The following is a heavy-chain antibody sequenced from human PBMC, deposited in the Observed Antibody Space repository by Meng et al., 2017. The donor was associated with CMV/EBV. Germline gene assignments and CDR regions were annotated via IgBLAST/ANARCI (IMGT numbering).Heavy chain of an antibody. Sequence: GGPLRPPCAASGFTFSSYGMHWVRQAPGKGLEWVAFIRYDGSNKYYADSVKGRFTISRDNSKNTLYLQMYSLRAEDTTLYYCAKGSRHNIVVVPAPPEYFQHWGQGTLVTVSS. CDR3: AKGSRHNIVVVPAPPEYFQH. J-gene: IGHJ1*01. CDR2: IRYDGSNK. V-gene: IGHV3-30*02. D-gene: IGHD2-2*01. CDR1: GFTFSSYG.